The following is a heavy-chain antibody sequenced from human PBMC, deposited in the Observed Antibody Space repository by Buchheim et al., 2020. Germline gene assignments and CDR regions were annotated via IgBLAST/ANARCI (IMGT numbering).Heavy chain of an antibody. Sequence: EVQLVESGGGLVQPGGSLRLSCAASGFTFSSYEMNWVRQAPGKGLEWVSYISYSGNTIYNADSVKGRFTISRDNAKNSLFLQMNSLRAEDTAVYYCARGTGTSWYLDLWGHGTL. CDR2: ISYSGNTI. CDR1: GFTFSSYE. V-gene: IGHV3-48*03. CDR3: ARGTGTSWYLDL. J-gene: IGHJ2*01. D-gene: IGHD3/OR15-3a*01.